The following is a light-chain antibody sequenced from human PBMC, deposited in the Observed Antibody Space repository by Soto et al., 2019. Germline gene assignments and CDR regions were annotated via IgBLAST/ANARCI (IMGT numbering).Light chain of an antibody. CDR1: SIDVGNFDL. CDR2: QVS. J-gene: IGLJ3*02. V-gene: IGLV2-18*01. Sequence: QSALTQPPSVSGSPGQSVTISCTGTSIDVGNFDLVSWYQQPPGTAPKLLIYQVSNRPSGVPDRFSGSQSGNTASLTISGLQAEDEGDYYCSLKTSSVTWVFGGGTKLTVL. CDR3: SLKTSSVTWV.